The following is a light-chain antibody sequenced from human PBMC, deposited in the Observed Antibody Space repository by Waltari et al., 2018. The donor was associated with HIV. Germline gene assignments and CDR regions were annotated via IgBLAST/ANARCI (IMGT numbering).Light chain of an antibody. CDR1: QSVTTNY. J-gene: IGKJ5*01. CDR3: QHFGSSLST. CDR2: GAF. Sequence: IVLTQSPGTLSLSPGERATLSCRASQSVTTNYLAWYQQKPGQAPRLLMYGAFSRATGIPDRFSGSGSGTDFTLTISTLEPEDFAVYYCQHFGSSLSTFGQGTRLEIK. V-gene: IGKV3-20*01.